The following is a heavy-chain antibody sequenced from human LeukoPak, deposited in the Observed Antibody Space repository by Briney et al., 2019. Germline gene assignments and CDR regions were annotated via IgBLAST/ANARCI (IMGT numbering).Heavy chain of an antibody. V-gene: IGHV4-30-4*01. CDR1: GGSISSGDYY. D-gene: IGHD3-3*01. J-gene: IGHJ6*02. CDR2: IYYSGTT. CDR3: ARDTYDFWSGYVYGMDV. Sequence: SETLSLTCTVSGGSISSGDYYWSWFRQPPGKGLEWIGYIYYSGTTYYNPSLRSRVTLSVDTSKNQFSLRLNSVTAADTAVYYCARDTYDFWSGYVYGMDVWGQGTTVTVSS.